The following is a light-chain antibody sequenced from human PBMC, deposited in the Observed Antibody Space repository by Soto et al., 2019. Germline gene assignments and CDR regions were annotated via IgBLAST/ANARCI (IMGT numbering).Light chain of an antibody. V-gene: IGKV1-39*01. J-gene: IGKJ1*01. CDR3: QQSYSDFWT. Sequence: DIQMTQSPSSLSASVGDRVTITCRASQSISTYLNWYQQKPGKAPKLLISGSSSLQSGVPSRFSGSGSGTDFTLTISSLQPEDFATYHRQQSYSDFWTFGQGTKVEVQ. CDR1: QSISTY. CDR2: GSS.